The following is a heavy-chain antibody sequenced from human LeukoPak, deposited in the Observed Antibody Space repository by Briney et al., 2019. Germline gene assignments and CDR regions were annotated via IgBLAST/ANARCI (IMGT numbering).Heavy chain of an antibody. Sequence: GGAPRLSRSAPGFTFSTHIMNWGRQAPGEGLGWGSSLSGGSSYIYYADSVKGRFTISRDNAKNSLYLQMNSLRREDTAVYYCAGGRLGSSGWLSIDYWGQGTLVTVSS. CDR1: GFTFSTHI. CDR3: AGGRLGSSGWLSIDY. V-gene: IGHV3-21*01. CDR2: LSGGSSYI. D-gene: IGHD6-19*01. J-gene: IGHJ4*02.